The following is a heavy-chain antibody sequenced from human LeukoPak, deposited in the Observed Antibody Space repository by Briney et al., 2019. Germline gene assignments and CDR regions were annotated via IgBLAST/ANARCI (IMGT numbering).Heavy chain of an antibody. D-gene: IGHD1-14*01. J-gene: IGHJ4*02. V-gene: IGHV3-23*01. CDR2: ISVSGANR. CDR1: GFTFSSYG. Sequence: GGSLRLSCAASGFTFSSYGMSWVRQAPGKGLEWVSGISVSGANRYYADSVKGRFTISRDNSKNTLYLQMNSLRAEDTAVYYCAKGGSLGETEFDYWGQGTLVTVSS. CDR3: AKGGSLGETEFDY.